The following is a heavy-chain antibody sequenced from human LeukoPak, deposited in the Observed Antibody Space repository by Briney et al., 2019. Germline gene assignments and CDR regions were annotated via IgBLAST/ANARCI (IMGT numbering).Heavy chain of an antibody. D-gene: IGHD3-9*01. CDR1: GGSISSSSYY. Sequence: SETLSLTCTVSGGSISSSSYYWSWIRQPPGKGLEWIGYIYYTGSTNYNPSLKSRVTISGDTSKNQFSLKVNSVTAADTAVYYCTRDRYDILTGYYRGLDYWGQGTLVTVSS. V-gene: IGHV4-61*01. CDR3: TRDRYDILTGYYRGLDY. CDR2: IYYTGST. J-gene: IGHJ4*02.